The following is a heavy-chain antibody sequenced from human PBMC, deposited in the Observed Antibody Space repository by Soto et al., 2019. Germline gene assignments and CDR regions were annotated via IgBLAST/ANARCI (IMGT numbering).Heavy chain of an antibody. Sequence: EVQLVESGGGLVQPGGSLRLSCAASGFTFSDYYMDWVRQAPGKGLEWVGRSKNKADSYTTEYAASVTGRFSISRDASKNSLYLQMNSLKTEDTAVYYCTVWGMGNDFLAAWGQGILVTVSS. CDR1: GFTFSDYY. CDR3: TVWGMGNDFLAA. CDR2: SKNKADSYTT. J-gene: IGHJ4*02. D-gene: IGHD3-9*01. V-gene: IGHV3-72*01.